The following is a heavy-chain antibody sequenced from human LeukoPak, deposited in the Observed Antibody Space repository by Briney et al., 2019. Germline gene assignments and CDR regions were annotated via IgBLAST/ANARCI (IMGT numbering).Heavy chain of an antibody. J-gene: IGHJ4*02. V-gene: IGHV4-39*07. Sequence: SETLSLTCTVSGGSISSSSYYWGWIRQPPGKGLEWIGSIYYSGSTNYNPSLKSRVTISVDTSKNQFSLKLSSVTAADTAVYYCARVRGYYDSSGYLSFFDYWGQGTLVTVSS. D-gene: IGHD3-22*01. CDR2: IYYSGST. CDR3: ARVRGYYDSSGYLSFFDY. CDR1: GGSISSSSYY.